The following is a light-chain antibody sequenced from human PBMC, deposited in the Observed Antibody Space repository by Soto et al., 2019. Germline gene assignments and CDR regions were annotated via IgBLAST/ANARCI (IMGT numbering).Light chain of an antibody. Sequence: IQRTPSPCTLPACVGDGEPITCRESQSISSYLNWYQQKPGKAPELLIYPASTLQGGVPSRFSGHGFGIEFTLTISSLQPEDFATYYCQQLRSYPHTFGQG. CDR2: PAS. CDR1: QSISSY. V-gene: IGKV1-39*01. J-gene: IGKJ2*01. CDR3: QQLRSYPHT.